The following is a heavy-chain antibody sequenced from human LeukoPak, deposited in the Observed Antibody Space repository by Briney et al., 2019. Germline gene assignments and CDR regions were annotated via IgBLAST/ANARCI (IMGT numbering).Heavy chain of an antibody. CDR3: AARRGIAVAGPGAFGI. Sequence: ASVKVSCKVSGYTLTELSIHWVRQAPGKGPECMGGFDPEDGEAIYAQKFQGRVTMTEDTSTDTAYMELSSLRSEDTAVYYCAARRGIAVAGPGAFGIWGQGTMVTVSS. D-gene: IGHD6-19*01. CDR1: GYTLTELS. V-gene: IGHV1-24*01. CDR2: FDPEDGEA. J-gene: IGHJ3*02.